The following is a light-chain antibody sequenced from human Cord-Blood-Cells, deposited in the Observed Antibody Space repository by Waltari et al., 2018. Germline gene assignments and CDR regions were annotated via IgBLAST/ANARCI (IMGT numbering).Light chain of an antibody. J-gene: IGLJ1*01. CDR3: SSDAGSNNLV. CDR2: EVS. Sequence: QSALTQPPSASGSPGQSVTISCTGTSSDVGGYNYVSWYQQHPGKAPKPMIYEVSKPPSWVPDRFSGSKSGNTASLTVSGLQAEDEADYYCSSDAGSNNLVFGTGTKVTVL. V-gene: IGLV2-8*01. CDR1: SSDVGGYNY.